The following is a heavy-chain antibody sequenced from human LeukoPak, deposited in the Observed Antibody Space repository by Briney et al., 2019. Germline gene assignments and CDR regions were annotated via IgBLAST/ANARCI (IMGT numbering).Heavy chain of an antibody. J-gene: IGHJ4*02. V-gene: IGHV4-34*01. CDR1: GGSFSGYY. CDR3: AGLGNGRTFDC. CDR2: INHSGST. D-gene: IGHD2-8*01. Sequence: SETLSLTCAVYGGSFSGYYWSWIRQPPGKGLEWIGVINHSGSTNYNPSLKSRVTISVDTSKNQFSLKLSSVTAADTAVYYCAGLGNGRTFDCWGQGALVTVSS.